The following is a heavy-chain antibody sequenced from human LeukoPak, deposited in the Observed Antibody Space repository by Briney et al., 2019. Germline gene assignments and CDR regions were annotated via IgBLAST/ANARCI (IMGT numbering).Heavy chain of an antibody. CDR3: ARGSLNYYDSSGYYVDY. V-gene: IGHV4-39*07. Sequence: SETLSLTCTVSGGSISGSSYYWSWIRQPLGKGLEWIGEINHSGSTNYNPSLKSRVTISVDTSKNQFSLKLSSVTAADTAVYYCARGSLNYYDSSGYYVDYWGQGTLVTVSS. J-gene: IGHJ4*02. D-gene: IGHD3-22*01. CDR1: GGSISGSSYY. CDR2: INHSGST.